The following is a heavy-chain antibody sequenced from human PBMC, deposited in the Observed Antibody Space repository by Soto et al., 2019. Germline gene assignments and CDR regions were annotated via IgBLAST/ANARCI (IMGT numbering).Heavy chain of an antibody. V-gene: IGHV4-31*02. D-gene: IGHD2-8*02. CDR3: ARVSSGDFDY. CDR2: IYYSGST. CDR1: GGSISSGGHY. Sequence: PSETLSLTCTVSGGSISSGGHYWSWIRQHPGKGLEWIGYIYYSGSTYYNPSLKSRVTVSVDTSKNQFSLKLSSVTAADTAVYYCARVSSGDFDYWGQGTLVTVSS. J-gene: IGHJ4*02.